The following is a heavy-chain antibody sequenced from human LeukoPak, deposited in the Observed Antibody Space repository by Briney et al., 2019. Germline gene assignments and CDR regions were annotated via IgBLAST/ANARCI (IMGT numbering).Heavy chain of an antibody. CDR1: GFTFRSCE. V-gene: IGHV3-48*03. J-gene: IGHJ4*02. D-gene: IGHD3-10*01. CDR3: ARSTKGDSDH. CDR2: ISSSGTTV. Sequence: GGSLRLSCAASGFTFRSCEMNWVRQAPGKGLDWVSYISSSGTTVYYADSVRGRFTISRDNAKNSLYLQMDSLRADDTAVYYCARSTKGDSDHWGQGTLVTVSS.